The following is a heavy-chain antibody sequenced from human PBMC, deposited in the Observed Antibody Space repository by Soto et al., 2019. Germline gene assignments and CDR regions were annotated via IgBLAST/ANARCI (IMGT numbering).Heavy chain of an antibody. V-gene: IGHV3-74*01. J-gene: IGHJ3*02. CDR1: GFTFSSYW. Sequence: EVQLVESGGGLVQPGGSLRLSCAASGFTFSSYWMHWVRQAPGKGLVWVSRINSDGSSTSYADSVKGRFTISRDNAKNTLYLQMNSLRAEATAVYYCARALEITIFGVVITYDAFDIWGQGTMVTVSS. CDR2: INSDGSST. D-gene: IGHD3-3*01. CDR3: ARALEITIFGVVITYDAFDI.